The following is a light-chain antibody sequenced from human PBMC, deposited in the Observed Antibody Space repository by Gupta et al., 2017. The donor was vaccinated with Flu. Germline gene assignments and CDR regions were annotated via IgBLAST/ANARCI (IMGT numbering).Light chain of an antibody. J-gene: IGLJ3*02. CDR3: ETWDSNTWV. CDR1: SGHSSYI. Sequence: QPVLTQSSSASASLGSSVKLTCTLSSGHSSYIIAWHQQQPGKAPRYLMKLEGSGSYNKGSGVPDRCSGSSSGADRYLTISNLQSEDEADYYCETWDSNTWVFGGGTKLTVL. CDR2: LEGSGSY. V-gene: IGLV4-60*03.